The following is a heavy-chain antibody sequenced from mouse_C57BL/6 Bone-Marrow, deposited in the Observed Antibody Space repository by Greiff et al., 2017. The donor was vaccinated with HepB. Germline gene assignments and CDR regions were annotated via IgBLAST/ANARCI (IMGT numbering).Heavy chain of an antibody. CDR2: IYPGSGST. V-gene: IGHV1-55*01. D-gene: IGHD2-4*01. CDR3: AREYYDYPYWYFDV. CDR1: GYTFTSYW. J-gene: IGHJ1*03. Sequence: VQLQQPGAELVKPGASVKMSCKASGYTFTSYWITWVKQRPGQGLEWIGDIYPGSGSTNYNEKFKSKATLTVDTSSSTAYMQLSSLTSEDSAVYYCAREYYDYPYWYFDVWGTGTTVTVSS.